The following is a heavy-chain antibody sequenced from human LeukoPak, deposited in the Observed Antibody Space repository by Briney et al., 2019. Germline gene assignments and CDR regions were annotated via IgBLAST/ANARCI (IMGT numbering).Heavy chain of an antibody. V-gene: IGHV1-2*02. Sequence: GASVKVSCKASGYTLTGYYLHWVRQAPGQGLEWMGWINPITGATHSAQKFQGRITMTRDTSISTAYMDLSRLRSDDTAVYYCARDRVGSGWPRPYYFEVWGQGTLVTVSS. D-gene: IGHD6-19*01. CDR1: GYTLTGYY. CDR2: INPITGAT. CDR3: ARDRVGSGWPRPYYFEV. J-gene: IGHJ4*02.